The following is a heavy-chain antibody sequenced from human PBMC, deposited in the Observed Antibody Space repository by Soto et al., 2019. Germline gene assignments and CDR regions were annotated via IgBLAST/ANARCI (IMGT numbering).Heavy chain of an antibody. D-gene: IGHD3-10*01. CDR1: GGTFSSYA. Sequence: QVQLVQSGAEVKKPGSSVKVSCNASGGTFSSYAISWVRQAPGQGLEWMGGIIPIFGTANYAQKFQGRVTITADESTSTAYMGLSSLRSEDTAVYYCARDRYGSGSNWFDPWGQGTLVTVSS. V-gene: IGHV1-69*01. CDR2: IIPIFGTA. CDR3: ARDRYGSGSNWFDP. J-gene: IGHJ5*02.